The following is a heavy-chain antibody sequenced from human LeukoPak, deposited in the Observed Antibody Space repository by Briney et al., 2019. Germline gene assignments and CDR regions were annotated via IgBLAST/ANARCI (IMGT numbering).Heavy chain of an antibody. V-gene: IGHV3-7*01. D-gene: IGHD6-13*01. J-gene: IGHJ4*02. CDR2: IKEDGSEK. CDR1: GFTFSSYA. CDR3: ARHRSRYDY. Sequence: GGSLRLSCAASGFTFSSYAMSWVRQAPGKGLEWVANIKEDGSEKYYVDSVKGRFTISRDNAENSLYLQMNSLTAEDTAVYYCARHRSRYDYWGQGTLVTVSS.